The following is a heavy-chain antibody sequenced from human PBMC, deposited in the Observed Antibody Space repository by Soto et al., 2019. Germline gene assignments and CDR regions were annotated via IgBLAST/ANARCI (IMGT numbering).Heavy chain of an antibody. J-gene: IGHJ4*02. D-gene: IGHD6-13*01. CDR3: ARGGYESDY. V-gene: IGHV3-7*01. Sequence: EVQLVESGGGLVQPGGSLRLSCAASGFTFSTYWMTWVRQAPGKGLEWVANIKEDGSDKNYVDSVKGRFTISRDNAKNSLYLQINSVRVEDPALYYCARGGYESDYCGQGSQVIVSS. CDR1: GFTFSTYW. CDR2: IKEDGSDK.